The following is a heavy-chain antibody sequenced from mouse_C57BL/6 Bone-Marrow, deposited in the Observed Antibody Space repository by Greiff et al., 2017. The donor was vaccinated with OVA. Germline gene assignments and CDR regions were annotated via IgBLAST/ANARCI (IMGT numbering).Heavy chain of an antibody. D-gene: IGHD1-1*01. CDR1: GFTFSDYY. Sequence: EVKLVESEGGLVQPGSSMKLSCTASGFTFSDYYMTWVRQVPEKGLEWVANINYDGSSPYYLDSLKSRFIISIDNAKNILYLQMSSLKSEDKATCYSASDGGLRFDDWGKGTTLTVSS. V-gene: IGHV5-16*01. CDR2: INYDGSSP. J-gene: IGHJ2*01. CDR3: ASDGGLRFDD.